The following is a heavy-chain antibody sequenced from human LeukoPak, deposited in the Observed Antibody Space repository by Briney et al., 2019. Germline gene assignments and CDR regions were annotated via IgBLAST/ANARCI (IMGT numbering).Heavy chain of an antibody. D-gene: IGHD3-22*01. Sequence: GGSLRLSCAASGFTFSIYEMNWVRQAPGKGLEWVSYISNGGGITDYADSVKGRFTISRDNAKNSLYLQMNSLRAEDTAVYYFARQGLSGYAFDIWGQGTMVTVSS. J-gene: IGHJ3*02. CDR2: ISNGGGIT. CDR1: GFTFSIYE. V-gene: IGHV3-48*03. CDR3: ARQGLSGYAFDI.